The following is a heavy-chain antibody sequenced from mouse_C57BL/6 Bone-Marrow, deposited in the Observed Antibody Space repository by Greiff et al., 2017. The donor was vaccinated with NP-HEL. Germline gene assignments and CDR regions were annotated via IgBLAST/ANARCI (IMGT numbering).Heavy chain of an antibody. D-gene: IGHD2-3*01. CDR1: GFTFSDYY. Sequence: EVKLMESGGGLVQPGGSLKLSCAASGFTFSDYYMYWVRQTPEKRLEWVAYISNGGGSTYYPDTVKGRFTIYRDNAKNTLYLQMSRLKSEYTAMYYCARRDDGYYAYFDVWGTGTTVTVSS. V-gene: IGHV5-12*01. J-gene: IGHJ1*03. CDR2: ISNGGGST. CDR3: ARRDDGYYAYFDV.